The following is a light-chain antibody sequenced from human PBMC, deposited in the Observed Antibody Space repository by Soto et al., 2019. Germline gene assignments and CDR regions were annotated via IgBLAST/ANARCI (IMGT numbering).Light chain of an antibody. CDR3: ATWDDGLSGRV. J-gene: IGLJ3*02. Sequence: QSVLTQPPSASGTPGQRVTISCSGSTSNIGSNFVYWYQHLPGTAPRLLIYNNDQRPSRVPDRFSGSKSGASASLAISGLRSDDAGDYFCATWDDGLSGRVFGGGTK. CDR1: TSNIGSNF. CDR2: NND. V-gene: IGLV1-47*02.